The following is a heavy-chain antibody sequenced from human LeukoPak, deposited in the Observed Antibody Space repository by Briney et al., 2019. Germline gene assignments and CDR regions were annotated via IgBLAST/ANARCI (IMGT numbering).Heavy chain of an antibody. V-gene: IGHV1-18*04. Sequence: ASVKVSCKASGYTFTGYYMHWVRQAPGQGLEWMGWISAYNGNTNYAQKFQGRVTMTTDTSTSTAYMELRSLRSDDTAVYYCARRINGDYVDYWGQGTLVTVSS. CDR3: ARRINGDYVDY. CDR1: GYTFTGYY. D-gene: IGHD4-17*01. CDR2: ISAYNGNT. J-gene: IGHJ4*02.